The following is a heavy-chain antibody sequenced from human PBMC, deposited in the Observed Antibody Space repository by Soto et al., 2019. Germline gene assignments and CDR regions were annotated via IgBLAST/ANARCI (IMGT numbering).Heavy chain of an antibody. CDR2: IIPIFGTA. J-gene: IGHJ4*02. V-gene: IGHV1-69*01. CDR3: ARDGGRHSGGIDY. CDR1: GGTFSSYS. Sequence: QVQLVQSGAEVKKPGSSVKVSCKASGGTFSSYSINWARQAPGQGLEWMGEIIPIFGTANYAQKFQGRVTITADESTSTAYMELSSLRSEDTAVHYCARDGGRHSGGIDYWGQGTLVTVSS. D-gene: IGHD1-26*01.